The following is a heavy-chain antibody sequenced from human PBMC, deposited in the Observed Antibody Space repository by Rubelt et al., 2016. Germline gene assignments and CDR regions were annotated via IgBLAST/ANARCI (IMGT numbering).Heavy chain of an antibody. CDR2: IYNSGST. J-gene: IGHJ4*02. CDR1: GGSISSSSYY. D-gene: IGHD5-18*01. V-gene: IGHV4-39*01. CDR3: ARAVDTGLAPDY. Sequence: QLQLQESGPGLVKPSETLSLTCTVSGGSISSSSYYWGWIRQPPGKGLEWIGYIYNSGSTYYNPSLKSRVTISVDTSKNQFALKLSSVTAADTAVYYCARAVDTGLAPDYWGQGTLVTVSS.